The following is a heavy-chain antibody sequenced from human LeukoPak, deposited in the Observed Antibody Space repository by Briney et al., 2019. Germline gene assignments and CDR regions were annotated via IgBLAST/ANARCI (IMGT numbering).Heavy chain of an antibody. Sequence: SETLSLTCTVSGGSISSGDYYWSWIRQPPGKGLEWIGYIYYSGSTYYNPSLKSRVTISVDTSKNQFSLKLSSVTAADTAVYYCARGAFDCSSTSCYSYYYYMDVWGKGTTVTVSS. V-gene: IGHV4-30-4*08. J-gene: IGHJ6*03. CDR3: ARGAFDCSSTSCYSYYYYMDV. CDR1: GGSISSGDYY. CDR2: IYYSGST. D-gene: IGHD2-2*01.